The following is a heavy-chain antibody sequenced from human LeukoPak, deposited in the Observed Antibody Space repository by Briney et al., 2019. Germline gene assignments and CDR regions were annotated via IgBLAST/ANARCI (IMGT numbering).Heavy chain of an antibody. CDR2: INPNSGGT. CDR3: ARTVPYYDSSGYRDY. J-gene: IGHJ4*02. Sequence: GASVKVSCKASGYTFTGYYMRWVRQAPGQGLEWMGWINPNSGGTNYAQKFQGRVTMTRDTSISTAYMELSRLRSDDTAVYYCARTVPYYDSSGYRDYWGQGTLVTVSS. D-gene: IGHD3-22*01. V-gene: IGHV1-2*02. CDR1: GYTFTGYY.